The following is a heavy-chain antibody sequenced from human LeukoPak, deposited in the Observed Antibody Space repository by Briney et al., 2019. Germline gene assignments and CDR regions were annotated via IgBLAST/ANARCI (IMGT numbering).Heavy chain of an antibody. Sequence: NPSETLSLTCAVYGGSFSGYYWSWIRQPPGKGLEWIGEINHSRSTNYNPSLKSRVTILVDTSKNQFSLKLSSVTAADTAVYYCARTLVVVTATTTYYYFDYWGQGTLVTVSS. D-gene: IGHD2-21*02. CDR1: GGSFSGYY. CDR3: ARTLVVVTATTTYYYFDY. CDR2: INHSRST. J-gene: IGHJ4*02. V-gene: IGHV4-34*01.